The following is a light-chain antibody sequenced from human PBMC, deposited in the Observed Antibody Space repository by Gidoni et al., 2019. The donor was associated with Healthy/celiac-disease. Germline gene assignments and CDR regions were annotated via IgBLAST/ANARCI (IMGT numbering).Light chain of an antibody. CDR2: AAS. CDR3: QQYNYWLWT. J-gene: IGKJ1*01. V-gene: IGKV3-15*01. CDR1: QSVSSN. Sequence: ERVMTQSPATLSVAPGERATLSCRASQSVSSNLAWYQQKPGQAPRLLIYAASTRATGLPARFSGSGSGTEFPLTISRLQSEDFAVYYCQQYNYWLWTFGQGTKVEIK.